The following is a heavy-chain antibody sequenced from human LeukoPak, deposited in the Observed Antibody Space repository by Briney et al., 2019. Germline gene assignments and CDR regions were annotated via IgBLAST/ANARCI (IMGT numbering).Heavy chain of an antibody. CDR1: GGSISSGDYY. CDR2: IYYSGST. CDR3: ARNAPRTGDFNS. Sequence: SETLSLTCTVSGGSISSGDYYWSWIRQPPGKGLEWIGYIYYSGSTYYNPSLKSRVTISVDTSKNQFSLKLSSVTAADTAVYYCARNAPRTGDFNSWGQGALVTVSS. J-gene: IGHJ4*02. V-gene: IGHV4-30-4*01. D-gene: IGHD7-27*01.